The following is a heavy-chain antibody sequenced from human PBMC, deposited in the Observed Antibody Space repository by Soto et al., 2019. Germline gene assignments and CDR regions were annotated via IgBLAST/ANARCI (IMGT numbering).Heavy chain of an antibody. CDR1: GFTFSSYA. D-gene: IGHD6-6*01. CDR3: ARDRSSDRFDY. J-gene: IGHJ4*02. CDR2: ISYDGSNK. V-gene: IGHV3-30-3*01. Sequence: QVQLVESGGGVVQPGRSLRLSCAASGFTFSSYAMHWVRQAPGKGLEWVAVISYDGSNKNNADSVKGRFTISRDNSKNTLYLQMNNLRTDDTAVYYCARDRSSDRFDYWGQGTLVTVSS.